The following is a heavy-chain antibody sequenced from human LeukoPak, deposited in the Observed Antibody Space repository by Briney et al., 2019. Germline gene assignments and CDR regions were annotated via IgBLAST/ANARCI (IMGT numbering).Heavy chain of an antibody. CDR2: ISTSSNTI. CDR3: ARDRGTSGYLP. CDR1: GFTFSSYS. Sequence: QPGGPLKLSCAASGFTFSSYSMNWVRQAPGKGLGWVSYISTSSNTIHYTDSVKGPFTISRDNAKNSLYLQMSSLRDEDTAVYYCARDRGTSGYLPWGQGTLVTVSS. J-gene: IGHJ5*02. V-gene: IGHV3-48*02. D-gene: IGHD3-22*01.